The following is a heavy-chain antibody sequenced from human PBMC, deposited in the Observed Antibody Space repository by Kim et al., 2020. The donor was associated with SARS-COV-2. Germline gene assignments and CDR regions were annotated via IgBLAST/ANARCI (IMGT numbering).Heavy chain of an antibody. V-gene: IGHV4-39*01. CDR2: IYYSGET. CDR1: GGSISDSSYY. D-gene: IGHD2-15*01. Sequence: SETLSLTCTVSGGSISDSSYYWDWIRQPPGKGLEWIGSIYYSGETYYNPSLKSRVTVSVDTSKNQFSLKLRSVSAADTALYYCSRRAGGYQYIYGMDVWGQGTTVTVS. J-gene: IGHJ6*02. CDR3: SRRAGGYQYIYGMDV.